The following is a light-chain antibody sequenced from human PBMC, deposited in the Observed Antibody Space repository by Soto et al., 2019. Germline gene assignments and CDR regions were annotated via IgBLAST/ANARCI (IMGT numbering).Light chain of an antibody. CDR1: SSDVGTYNL. V-gene: IGLV2-23*01. J-gene: IGLJ2*01. CDR2: EGS. Sequence: QSVLTQPASVSGSPGQWITISCTGTSSDVGTYNLVSWYQQHPGKAPKLVIYEGSKRPSGVSNRFSGSKSGNTASLTISGLQAEDEADYYCCSYASSNTLLFGGGTKLTVL. CDR3: CSYASSNTLL.